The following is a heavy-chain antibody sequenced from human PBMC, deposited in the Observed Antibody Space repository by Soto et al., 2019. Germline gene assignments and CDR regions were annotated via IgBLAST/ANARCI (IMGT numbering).Heavy chain of an antibody. J-gene: IGHJ5*02. CDR3: ARAQVVLSVTSFDP. CDR1: GDSVSSNSAA. CDR2: TYYRSKWYN. V-gene: IGHV6-1*01. Sequence: QSQTLSLTCAISGDSVSSNSAAWNWIRQSPSRGLEWLGRTYYRSKWYNGYAGSVKSRITINPDTSKNQFSLKLNSVTPEDTTVYYCARAQVVLSVTSFDPWGQGTLVTVSS. D-gene: IGHD2-8*01.